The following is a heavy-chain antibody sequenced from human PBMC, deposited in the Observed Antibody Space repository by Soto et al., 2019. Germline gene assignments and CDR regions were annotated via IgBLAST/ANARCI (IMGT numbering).Heavy chain of an antibody. J-gene: IGHJ6*03. Sequence: ASVKVSCKASGYTFTSYGISWVRQAPGQGLEWMGWISAYNGNTNYAQKLQGRVTMTTDTSTSTAYMELRSLRSDDTAVYYCARDVPLVESYGDYGYYYYYYMDVWGKGTTVTVSS. V-gene: IGHV1-18*01. CDR3: ARDVPLVESYGDYGYYYYYYMDV. CDR1: GYTFTSYG. CDR2: ISAYNGNT. D-gene: IGHD4-17*01.